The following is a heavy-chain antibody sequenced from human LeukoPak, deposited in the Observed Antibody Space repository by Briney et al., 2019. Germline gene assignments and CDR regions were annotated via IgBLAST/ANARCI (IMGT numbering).Heavy chain of an antibody. J-gene: IGHJ4*02. CDR1: GFTFGSYS. V-gene: IGHV3-48*01. Sequence: PGGSLRLSCAASGFTFGSYSMNWVRQAPGKGLEWVSYISSSSSTIYYADSVKGRFTISRDNAKNSLYLQMNSLRAEDTAVYYCARVGTEFHIDYWGQGTLVTVSS. D-gene: IGHD2-21*01. CDR3: ARVGTEFHIDY. CDR2: ISSSSSTI.